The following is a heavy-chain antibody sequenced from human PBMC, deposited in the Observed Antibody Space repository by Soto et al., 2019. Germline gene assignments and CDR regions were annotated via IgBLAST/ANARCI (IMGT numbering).Heavy chain of an antibody. CDR1: SGSVSTSGYS. J-gene: IGHJ5*02. CDR2: INHSGRT. Sequence: SETLSLTCAVSSGSVSTSGYSWSWIMQPPGKALEWIGYINHSGRTFYNPSLKSRVTISVHRSKNQFSLKLSSVTAADTAVYYCARVDFDVLTGYHAGWFDPWGQGTLVTVSS. CDR3: ARVDFDVLTGYHAGWFDP. V-gene: IGHV4-30-2*01. D-gene: IGHD3-9*01.